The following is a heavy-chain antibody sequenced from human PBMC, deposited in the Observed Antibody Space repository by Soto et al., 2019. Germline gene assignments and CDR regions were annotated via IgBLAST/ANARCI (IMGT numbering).Heavy chain of an antibody. Sequence: QVQLQESGPGLVKPSETLSLTCTVSGGSFKSGSYSWSWIRQPPGKGLEWIGYVYHTGRTSYNPSVKSRVSISMDTSKNQFSLNLDSVTAADTAVYFCASDFAYFDSWGQGTLVTVSS. D-gene: IGHD3-3*01. CDR3: ASDFAYFDS. J-gene: IGHJ4*02. CDR2: VYHTGRT. V-gene: IGHV4-61*01. CDR1: GGSFKSGSYS.